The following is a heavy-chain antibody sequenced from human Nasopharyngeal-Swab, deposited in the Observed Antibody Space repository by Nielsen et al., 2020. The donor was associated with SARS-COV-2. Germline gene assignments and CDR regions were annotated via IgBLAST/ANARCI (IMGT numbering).Heavy chain of an antibody. D-gene: IGHD2-15*01. J-gene: IGHJ4*02. CDR2: IDPSDSYT. CDR3: ARGGGNMGASDY. CDR1: GYTFTSYW. V-gene: IGHV5-10-1*01. Sequence: GESLKISCKGSGYTFTSYWISWVRQMPGKGLEWMGRIDPSDSYTNYSPSFQGHVTISADKSISTAYLQWSSLKASDTAMYYCARGGGNMGASDYWGQGTLVTVSS.